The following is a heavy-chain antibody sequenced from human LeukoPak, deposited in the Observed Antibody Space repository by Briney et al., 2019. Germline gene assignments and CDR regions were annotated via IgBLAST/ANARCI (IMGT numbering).Heavy chain of an antibody. CDR1: GFTFSSYW. CDR2: INTDGSST. D-gene: IGHD5-12*01. V-gene: IGHV3-74*01. Sequence: GGSLRLSCAASGFTFSSYWMHWVRQAPGKGLVWVSRINTDGSSTSYADSVKGRFTISRDNAKNTLYLQMNSLRAEDTAVYYCARDRSGYSSYYPGYWGQGTLVPVPS. J-gene: IGHJ4*02. CDR3: ARDRSGYSSYYPGY.